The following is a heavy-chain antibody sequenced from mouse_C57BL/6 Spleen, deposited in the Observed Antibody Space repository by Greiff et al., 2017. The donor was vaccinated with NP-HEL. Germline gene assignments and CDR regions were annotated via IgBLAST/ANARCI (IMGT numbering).Heavy chain of an antibody. CDR1: GYAFSSSW. V-gene: IGHV1-82*01. J-gene: IGHJ1*03. Sequence: VQLQQSGPELVKPGASVKISCMASGYAFSSSWMNWVKQRPGKGLEWIGRIYPGDGDTNYNGKFKGKATLTADKSSSTAYMQLSSLTSEDSAVYFCARSPFTTVVATRYFDVWGTGTTVTVSS. D-gene: IGHD1-1*01. CDR2: IYPGDGDT. CDR3: ARSPFTTVVATRYFDV.